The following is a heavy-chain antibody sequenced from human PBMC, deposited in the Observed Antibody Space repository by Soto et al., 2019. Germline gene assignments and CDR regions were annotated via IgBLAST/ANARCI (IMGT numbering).Heavy chain of an antibody. Sequence: SETLSLTCTVSGGSISSYYWSWIRQPPGKGLEWIGYIYYSGSTNYNPSLKSRVTISVDTSKNQFSLKLSSVTAADTAVYYCARGGYGDYIWGSYRYTRYFDYWGQGTLVTVSS. V-gene: IGHV4-59*12. D-gene: IGHD3-16*02. CDR3: ARGGYGDYIWGSYRYTRYFDY. J-gene: IGHJ4*02. CDR2: IYYSGST. CDR1: GGSISSYY.